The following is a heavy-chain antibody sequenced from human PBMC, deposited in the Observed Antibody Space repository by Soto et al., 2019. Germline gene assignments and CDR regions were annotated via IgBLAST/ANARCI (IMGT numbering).Heavy chain of an antibody. Sequence: QVQLQESGPGLVKPSETLSLTCTVSGGSIISYYWSWIRQPPGKGLAGIGHIHYSGSTNYNPSLRSRVPMSVVTSQNQFSMKLSSVTAADTAVYYCARHVNVAVAGTGFDYWGQGTLVTVSS. D-gene: IGHD6-19*01. CDR3: ARHVNVAVAGTGFDY. J-gene: IGHJ4*02. CDR2: IHYSGST. V-gene: IGHV4-59*08. CDR1: GGSIISYY.